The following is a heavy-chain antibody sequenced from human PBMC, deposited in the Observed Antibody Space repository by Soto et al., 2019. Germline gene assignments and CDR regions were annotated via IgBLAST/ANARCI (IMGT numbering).Heavy chain of an antibody. V-gene: IGHV3-23*01. J-gene: IGHJ6*03. CDR2: ISGSGGST. CDR3: AKRSNRGVPYYYYYYMDV. CDR1: GFTFSSYA. Sequence: PGGSLRLSCAASGFTFSSYAMSWVRQAPGKGLEWVSAISGSGGSTYYADSVKGRFTISRDNSKNTLYLQVNSLRAEDTAVYYCAKRSNRGVPYYYYYYMDVWGKGTTVTVSS. D-gene: IGHD3-10*01.